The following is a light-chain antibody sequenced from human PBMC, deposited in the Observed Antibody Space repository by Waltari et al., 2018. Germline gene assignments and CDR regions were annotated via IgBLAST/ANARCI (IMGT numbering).Light chain of an antibody. CDR3: MQGTHWPWT. CDR1: QTLIYTDGNTH. Sequence: DVVMTQSPLSLPVTLGQPASLSCSSSQTLIYTDGNTHLSWFLQRPGRSPRRLIYKVSDRDPGVPDRFRGSGSGTDFTLRIKKVEAEDVGVYYCMQGTHWPWTFGQGTKMEIE. CDR2: KVS. J-gene: IGKJ1*01. V-gene: IGKV2-30*01.